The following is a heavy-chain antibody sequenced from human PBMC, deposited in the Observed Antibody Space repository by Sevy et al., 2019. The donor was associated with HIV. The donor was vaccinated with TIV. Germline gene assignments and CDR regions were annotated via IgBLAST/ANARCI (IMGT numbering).Heavy chain of an antibody. Sequence: GGSLRLSCAASGFTFSSYGMHWVRQAPGKGLEWVATIGYDGSKKYYEDSVKGRLTSSRDNSKNTLYMQMNSLRAEDTAVYFCAREGVPAAIGLDYWGQGTLVTVSS. D-gene: IGHD2-2*01. CDR2: IGYDGSKK. V-gene: IGHV3-33*01. CDR1: GFTFSSYG. CDR3: AREGVPAAIGLDY. J-gene: IGHJ4*02.